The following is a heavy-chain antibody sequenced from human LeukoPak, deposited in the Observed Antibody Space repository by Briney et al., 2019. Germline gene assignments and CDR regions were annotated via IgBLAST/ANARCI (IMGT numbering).Heavy chain of an antibody. V-gene: IGHV4-39*07. Sequence: PSETLSLTCTVSGGSISSSSYYWGWIRQPPGKGLEWIGSIYYSGSTYYNPSLKSRVTISVDTSKNQFSLKLSSVTAADTAVYYCARDLHSSGWTIDYWGQGTLVTVSS. J-gene: IGHJ4*02. D-gene: IGHD6-19*01. CDR3: ARDLHSSGWTIDY. CDR1: GGSISSSSYY. CDR2: IYYSGST.